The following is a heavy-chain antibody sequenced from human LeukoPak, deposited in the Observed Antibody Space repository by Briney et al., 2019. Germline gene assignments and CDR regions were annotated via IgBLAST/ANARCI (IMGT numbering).Heavy chain of an antibody. D-gene: IGHD6-19*01. V-gene: IGHV3-9*01. CDR2: ISWNSGSI. J-gene: IGHJ4*02. CDR3: AKDNRRHYTSGPNPDSLH. CDR1: GFTFSDYY. Sequence: GGSLRLSCAASGFTFSDYYMTWVRQAPGKGLEWVSGISWNSGSIDYADSVKGRFAISRDNAKNSLYLQMNSLRVEDTAFYYCAKDNRRHYTSGPNPDSLHWGQGALVTVSS.